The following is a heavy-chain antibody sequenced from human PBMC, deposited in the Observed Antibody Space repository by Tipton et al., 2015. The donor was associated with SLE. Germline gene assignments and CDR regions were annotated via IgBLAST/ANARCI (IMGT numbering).Heavy chain of an antibody. J-gene: IGHJ3*02. CDR3: ATFFGHSSASPDALDI. CDR1: GGSITSGTYY. D-gene: IGHD6-6*01. Sequence: TLSLTCSVSGGSITSGTYYWSWIRQPAGKGLEWIGEMDHSGITNYNPSLKSRVTISVETSKNPFSLTRSSVTAADTAVYYCATFFGHSSASPDALDIWGQGTMVTVSS. CDR2: MDHSGIT. V-gene: IGHV4-61*09.